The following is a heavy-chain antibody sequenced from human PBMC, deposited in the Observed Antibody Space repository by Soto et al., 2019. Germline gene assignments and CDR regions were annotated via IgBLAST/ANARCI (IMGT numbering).Heavy chain of an antibody. J-gene: IGHJ4*02. CDR3: ATRAGTGSYRDLYFDN. Sequence: GESLKISCKGSGYNFASHWIGWVRQMPGKGLEWLGVILPGASYTTYSPSFQGQFTVSADQSISTVYLQWRSLKASDTAMYYCATRAGTGSYRDLYFDNWGQGTPVTVSS. CDR2: ILPGASYT. V-gene: IGHV5-51*01. CDR1: GYNFASHW. D-gene: IGHD1-26*01.